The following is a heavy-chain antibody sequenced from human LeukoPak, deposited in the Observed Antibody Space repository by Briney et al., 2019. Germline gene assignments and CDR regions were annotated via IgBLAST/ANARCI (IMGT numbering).Heavy chain of an antibody. D-gene: IGHD3-22*01. CDR1: GGSISSGGYY. CDR3: AREVADYDSSGYYSSGDWFDP. V-gene: IGHV4-31*03. CDR2: IYYSGST. J-gene: IGHJ5*02. Sequence: SETLSLTCTVSGGSISSGGYYWSWLRQHPGKGLEWIVYIYYSGSTYYSPSLKSRVTISVDTSKNQFSLKLSSVTAADTAVYHCAREVADYDSSGYYSSGDWFDPWGQGTLVTVSS.